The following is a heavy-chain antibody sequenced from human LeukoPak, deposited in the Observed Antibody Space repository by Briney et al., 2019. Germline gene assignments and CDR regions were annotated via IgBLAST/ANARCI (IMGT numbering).Heavy chain of an antibody. V-gene: IGHV4-59*08. CDR1: GGSISSYY. J-gene: IGHJ4*02. CDR2: IYYSGST. D-gene: IGHD3-22*01. CDR3: ARHHSSGSPFDY. Sequence: PSETLSLTCTVSGGSISSYYWSWIRQPPGKGLEWIGYIYYSGSTNYNPSLKSRVTISVDTSKNQFSLKLSSATAADTAVYYCARHHSSGSPFDYWGQGTLVTVSS.